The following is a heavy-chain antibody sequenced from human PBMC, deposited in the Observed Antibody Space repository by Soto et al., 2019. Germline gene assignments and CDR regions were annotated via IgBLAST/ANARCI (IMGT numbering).Heavy chain of an antibody. J-gene: IGHJ6*02. CDR1: GFTFSSYG. CDR2: IWYDGSNK. D-gene: IGHD2-8*01. Sequence: PGGSLRLSCAASGFTFSSYGMHWVRQAPGKGLEWVAVIWYDGSNKYYADSVKGRFTISRDNSKNTLYLQMDSLRAEDTAVYYCARDDCTNGVCYNGMDVWGQGTTVTVSS. V-gene: IGHV3-33*01. CDR3: ARDDCTNGVCYNGMDV.